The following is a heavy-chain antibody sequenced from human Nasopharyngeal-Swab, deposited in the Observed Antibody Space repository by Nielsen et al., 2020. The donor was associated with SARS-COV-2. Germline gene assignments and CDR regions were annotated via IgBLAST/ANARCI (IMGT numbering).Heavy chain of an antibody. D-gene: IGHD2-2*01. Sequence: ASVKVSCKASGYTFTSYYMHWVRQAPGQGLEWMGIINPSGGSTSYAQKFQGRVTMTRDTSTSTVYMELSSLRSEDTAVYYFARGYCSSTSCYVRGNYFDYWGQGTLVTVSS. CDR1: GYTFTSYY. CDR2: INPSGGST. V-gene: IGHV1-46*01. J-gene: IGHJ4*02. CDR3: ARGYCSSTSCYVRGNYFDY.